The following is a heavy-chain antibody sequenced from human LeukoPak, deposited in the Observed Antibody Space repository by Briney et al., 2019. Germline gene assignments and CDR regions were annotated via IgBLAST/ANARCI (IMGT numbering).Heavy chain of an antibody. CDR3: ARDLGLRYCSGGSCQTSDAFDI. J-gene: IGHJ3*02. D-gene: IGHD2-15*01. Sequence: SETLSLTCTVSGGSISSYYWSWIRQPPGKGLEWIGYIYYSGSTNYNPSLKSRVTISVDTSKNQFSLKLSSVTAADTAVYYCARDLGLRYCSGGSCQTSDAFDIWGQGTMVTVSS. CDR2: IYYSGST. V-gene: IGHV4-59*01. CDR1: GGSISSYY.